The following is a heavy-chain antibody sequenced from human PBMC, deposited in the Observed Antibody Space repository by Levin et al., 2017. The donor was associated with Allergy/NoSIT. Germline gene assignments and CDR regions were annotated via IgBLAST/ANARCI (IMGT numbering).Heavy chain of an antibody. J-gene: IGHJ4*02. Sequence: AGGSLRLSCAASGFTFSDYAMHWVRQAPGKGLEWVAIISYDGSNKYYADSVKGRFTISRDNSKNTVSLQMNSLRPEDTAVYYCAKAGGYCSAGTCYGNSWGQGTLVTVSS. D-gene: IGHD2-15*01. V-gene: IGHV3-30*18. CDR3: AKAGGYCSAGTCYGNS. CDR2: ISYDGSNK. CDR1: GFTFSDYA.